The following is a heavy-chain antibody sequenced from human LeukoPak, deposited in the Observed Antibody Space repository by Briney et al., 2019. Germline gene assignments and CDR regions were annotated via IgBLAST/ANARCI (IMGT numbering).Heavy chain of an antibody. Sequence: SLRLSXXXXGFTXXSXGMHWVRXAPGKGLEWVAVIWYDGSNKYYADSVKGRFTISRDNSNNTLYLQMNSLRAEDTAVYYCARGGVDFDYWGQGTLVTVSS. CDR2: IWYDGSNK. V-gene: IGHV3-33*01. CDR3: ARGGVDFDY. J-gene: IGHJ4*02. CDR1: GFTXXSXG. D-gene: IGHD3-10*01.